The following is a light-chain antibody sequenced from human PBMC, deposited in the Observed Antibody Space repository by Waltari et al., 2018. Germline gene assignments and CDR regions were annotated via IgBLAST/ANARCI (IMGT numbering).Light chain of an antibody. J-gene: IGLJ2*01. CDR2: QDS. CDR1: KREDQY. Sequence: YELTQPPSVSVSPGQTASITCSGDKREDQYVCWYQQKAGQSPVLVIHQDSRRPAGIPERFSGSSSGSTATLTISGTQAMDEADYYCQAWDSSTDVVFGGGTRLTVL. V-gene: IGLV3-1*01. CDR3: QAWDSSTDVV.